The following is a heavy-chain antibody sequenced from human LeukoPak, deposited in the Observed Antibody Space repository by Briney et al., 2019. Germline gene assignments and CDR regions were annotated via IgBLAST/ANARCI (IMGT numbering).Heavy chain of an antibody. CDR1: GGSINNKNYY. CDR2: IYHSGST. V-gene: IGHV4-39*01. Sequence: SETLSLTCTASGGSINNKNYYWGWIRQPPGKGLEWIGSIYHSGSTYYNPSLMSRVTISVDTSENQFSLKLTSVTAADTAVYYCARHASGALRFCTGGTCFLPPHSYYYGMDVWGQGTTVTVSS. CDR3: ARHASGALRFCTGGTCFLPPHSYYYGMDV. D-gene: IGHD2-8*02. J-gene: IGHJ6*02.